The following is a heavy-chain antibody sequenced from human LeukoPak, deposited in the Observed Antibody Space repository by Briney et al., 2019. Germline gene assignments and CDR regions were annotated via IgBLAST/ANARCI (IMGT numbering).Heavy chain of an antibody. J-gene: IGHJ4*02. CDR3: AKALVRGVTASYY. V-gene: IGHV3-23*01. D-gene: IGHD3-10*01. CDR1: GFTFSSYA. Sequence: GGSLRLSCAASGFTFSSYAMSWVRQAPGKGLEWVSRISESGDSTKYADSVKGRFTISRDNSKNTLYLQMNSLRAEDTAVYYCAKALVRGVTASYYWGQGTLVTVSS. CDR2: ISESGDST.